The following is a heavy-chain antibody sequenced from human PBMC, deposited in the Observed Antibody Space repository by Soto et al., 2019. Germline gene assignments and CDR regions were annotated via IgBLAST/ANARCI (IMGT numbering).Heavy chain of an antibody. V-gene: IGHV3-64*01. Sequence: EVQLAESGGGLAQPGGSLRLSCAASGFTLSGYAMDWVRQAPGKGLEYVSGISSNGVGTYYANSVQGRLTISRDNSKNTVYLQMGSLRTKDMVVYSGARGARPDFYYMGVWGKGTTVTVCS. D-gene: IGHD6-6*01. CDR3: ARGARPDFYYMGV. J-gene: IGHJ6*03. CDR2: ISSNGVGT. CDR1: GFTLSGYA.